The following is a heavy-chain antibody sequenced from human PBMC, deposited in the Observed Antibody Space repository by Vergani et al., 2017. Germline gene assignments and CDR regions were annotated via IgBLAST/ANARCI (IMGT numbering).Heavy chain of an antibody. CDR1: GFTFSSYW. Sequence: EVQLVESGGGLVQPGGSLRLSCAASGFTFSSYWMSWVRQAPGKGLEWVANIKQDGSEKYYVDSVKGRFTISRDNAKNSLYLQMNSLRAEDTALYYCARNVGTTEWGPFDPWGQGTLVTVSS. J-gene: IGHJ5*02. CDR2: IKQDGSEK. D-gene: IGHD1-1*01. V-gene: IGHV3-7*03. CDR3: ARNVGTTEWGPFDP.